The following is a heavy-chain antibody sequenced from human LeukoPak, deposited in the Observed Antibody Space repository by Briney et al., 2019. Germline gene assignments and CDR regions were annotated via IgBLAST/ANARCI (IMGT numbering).Heavy chain of an antibody. CDR3: ARDHGDYSFDY. CDR1: GFTVSSNY. V-gene: IGHV3-66*01. Sequence: PGGSLRLSCAASGFTVSSNYMSWVRQAPGKGLEWVSVIYSGGSTYYAASVKGRFTISRDNSKNTLYLQMNSLRAEDTAVYYCARDHGDYSFDYWGQGTLVTVSS. J-gene: IGHJ4*02. CDR2: IYSGGST. D-gene: IGHD4-17*01.